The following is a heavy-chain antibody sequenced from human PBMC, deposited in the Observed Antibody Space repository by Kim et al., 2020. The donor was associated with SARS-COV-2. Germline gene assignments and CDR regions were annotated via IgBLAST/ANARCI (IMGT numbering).Heavy chain of an antibody. V-gene: IGHV3-23*01. CDR1: GFTFSNYG. Sequence: GGSLRLSCAASGFTFSNYGMSWVRQAPGKGLEWVSAISGSGELTYYADSVTGRFTISRDNSKNTVYLQLNSLKADDTALYYCAKALISRWNFDFWGQGTLVTVSS. D-gene: IGHD6-13*01. CDR2: ISGSGELT. J-gene: IGHJ4*02. CDR3: AKALISRWNFDF.